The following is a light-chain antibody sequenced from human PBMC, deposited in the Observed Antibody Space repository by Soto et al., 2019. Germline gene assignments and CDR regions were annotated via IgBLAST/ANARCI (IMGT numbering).Light chain of an antibody. CDR3: ASYTTSATYV. CDR1: SSDVGLYNY. V-gene: IGLV2-14*03. J-gene: IGLJ1*01. CDR2: DVS. Sequence: QSALTQPASVSGSPGQSITISCTGISSDVGLYNYVSWYQQHPGKAPKLMIYDVSDRPSGVSARFSGSKSGYTASLTISGLQAEDEADYYCASYTTSATYVFGTGTKVTVL.